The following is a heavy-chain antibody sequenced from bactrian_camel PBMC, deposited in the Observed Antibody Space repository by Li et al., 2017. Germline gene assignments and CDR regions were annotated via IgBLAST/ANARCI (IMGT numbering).Heavy chain of an antibody. V-gene: IGHV3S42*01. D-gene: IGHD6*01. Sequence: DVQLVESGGGLVQPGGSLRLSCAASGFTLSSYAMSWVRQAPGKGLEWVSALSSGGGTTAYVDSVKGRFTISRDNPKNTLYLQLNSLKTEDTAMYYCATDSIPPAYGDSWNGFGSWGQGTQVTV. CDR1: GFTLSSYA. CDR3: ATDSIPPAYGDSWNGFGS. J-gene: IGHJ6*01. CDR2: LSSGGGTT.